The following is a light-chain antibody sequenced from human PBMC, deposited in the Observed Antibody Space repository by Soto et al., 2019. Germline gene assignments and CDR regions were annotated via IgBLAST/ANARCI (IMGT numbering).Light chain of an antibody. CDR3: QQYGSSLIFT. CDR2: GAS. CDR1: QSVSSSY. V-gene: IGKV3-20*01. J-gene: IGKJ3*01. Sequence: DIVLTQSPGTLSLSPGERATLSCRASQSVSSSYLAWDQHKPVQAPRLRIYGASRRATGLPDRFSGSGSGRDFTLTMSRLEPEDFAVYYCQQYGSSLIFTFGPGTKVDIK.